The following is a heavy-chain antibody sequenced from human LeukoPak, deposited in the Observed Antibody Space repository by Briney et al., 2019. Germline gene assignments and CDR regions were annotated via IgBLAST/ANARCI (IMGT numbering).Heavy chain of an antibody. CDR3: ARHFPRGVV. Sequence: SETLSLTRTVSGGSISSYYWSWIRQPPGKGLEWIGYIYYSGSTNYNPSLKSRVTISVDTSKNQFSLKLSSVTAADTAVYYCARHFPRGVVWGQGTLVTVSS. V-gene: IGHV4-59*08. CDR2: IYYSGST. CDR1: GGSISSYY. D-gene: IGHD3-3*01. J-gene: IGHJ4*02.